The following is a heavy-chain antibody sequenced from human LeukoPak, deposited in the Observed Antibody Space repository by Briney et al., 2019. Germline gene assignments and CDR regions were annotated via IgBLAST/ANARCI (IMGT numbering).Heavy chain of an antibody. V-gene: IGHV1-18*01. CDR3: ARPAKGAYYFYYMDV. J-gene: IGHJ6*03. CDR1: GDTLPTYG. CDR2: VGTYNGHT. Sequence: GASVKVSCKASGDTLPTYGITWVRQAPGQGLEWMGWVGTYNGHTNYAQYLQGRVTMTRDTSTNTAYMELRGLRANDTAIYYCARPAKGAYYFYYMDVWGKGTTVTVSS. D-gene: IGHD2-2*01.